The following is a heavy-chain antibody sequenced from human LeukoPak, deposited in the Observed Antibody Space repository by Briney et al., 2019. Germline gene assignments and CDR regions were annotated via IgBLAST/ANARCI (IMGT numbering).Heavy chain of an antibody. V-gene: IGHV3-53*01. CDR1: GFTVSSSH. J-gene: IGHJ4*02. CDR2: IYNGDNT. D-gene: IGHD6-19*01. CDR3: ARAQRWLAFDS. Sequence: GGSLRLSCAASGFTVSSSHMSWVRQVPGKGLDWVAVIYNGDNTKYADSVKGRFTTFRDNSKNTLYLQMNSLRAEDTAVYYCARAQRWLAFDSWGQGTLVTVSS.